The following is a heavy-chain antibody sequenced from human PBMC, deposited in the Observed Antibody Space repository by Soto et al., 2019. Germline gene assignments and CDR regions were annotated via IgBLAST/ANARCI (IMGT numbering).Heavy chain of an antibody. Sequence: KASGYTFTGYYMYWVRQAPGQGLEWMGRINPNGGATNYAQKFQGRVTMTRDTSIKTAYMELSGLKSDDTAVYYCARVWVGASIDGMDVWGLGTTVTVSS. CDR1: GYTFTGYY. D-gene: IGHD1-26*01. CDR2: INPNGGAT. CDR3: ARVWVGASIDGMDV. V-gene: IGHV1-2*06. J-gene: IGHJ6*02.